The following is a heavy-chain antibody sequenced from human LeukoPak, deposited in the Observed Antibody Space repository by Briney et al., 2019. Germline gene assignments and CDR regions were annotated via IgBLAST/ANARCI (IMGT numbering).Heavy chain of an antibody. D-gene: IGHD2-2*01. J-gene: IGHJ5*02. CDR2: TYYRSTWYN. CDR1: GDSVSSNSVT. Sequence: SQTLSLTCAISGDSVSSNSVTWNWIRQSPSRGLEWLDRTYYRSTWYNDYAVSVRGRITVNPDTSKNQFSLHLNSVTPDDTAVYYCARRLTQYDCFDPWGQGILVTVSS. CDR3: ARRLTQYDCFDP. V-gene: IGHV6-1*01.